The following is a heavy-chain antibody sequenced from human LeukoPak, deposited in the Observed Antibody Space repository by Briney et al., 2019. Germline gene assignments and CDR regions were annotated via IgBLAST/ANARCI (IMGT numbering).Heavy chain of an antibody. Sequence: SETLSLTCTVSGGSITNYYWNWIRQPPRKGLEWIGYVFYSGSTNYNPSLKSRVTISVDTSKNQFSLELSSVTAADTAVYYCARDAVTYDAFDIWGQGTMVTVSS. D-gene: IGHD2-21*02. CDR3: ARDAVTYDAFDI. V-gene: IGHV4-59*01. CDR2: VFYSGST. CDR1: GGSITNYY. J-gene: IGHJ3*02.